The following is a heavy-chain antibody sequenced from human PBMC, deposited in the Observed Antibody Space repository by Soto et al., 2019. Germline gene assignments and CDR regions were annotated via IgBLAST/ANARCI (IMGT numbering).Heavy chain of an antibody. CDR3: ARVPDV. Sequence: SWSWIRQPPGKGLEWIGYIYHNGSPYYNPSLKSRVTISVDRSKNQFSLKLSSVTAADTAVYYCARVPDVWGQGTTVTVSS. J-gene: IGHJ6*02. CDR1: S. V-gene: IGHV4-30-2*01. CDR2: IYHNGSP.